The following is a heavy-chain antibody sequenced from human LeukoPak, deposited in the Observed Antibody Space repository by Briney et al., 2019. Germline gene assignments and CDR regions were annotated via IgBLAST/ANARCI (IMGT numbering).Heavy chain of an antibody. V-gene: IGHV1-2*02. CDR2: INPKSGGT. Sequence: GASVKVSCKASGYTFTGEYMHWVRQAPGQGLEWMGWINPKSGGTNYAHNFQGRVTMTRDTSISTAYMELSRLRSDDTAVYYCARVAGTQWELLYFDYWGQGTLVTVSS. CDR3: ARVAGTQWELLYFDY. J-gene: IGHJ4*02. CDR1: GYTFTGEY. D-gene: IGHD1-26*01.